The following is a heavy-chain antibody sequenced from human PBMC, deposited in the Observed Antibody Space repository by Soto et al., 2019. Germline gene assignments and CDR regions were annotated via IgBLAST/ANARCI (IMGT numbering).Heavy chain of an antibody. CDR2: INPNSGGT. D-gene: IGHD1-7*01. J-gene: IGHJ5*02. CDR1: GYTFTGYY. V-gene: IGHV1-2*02. Sequence: GASVKVSCKASGYTFTGYYMHWVRQAPGQGLEWMGWINPNSGGTNYAQKFQGRVTMTRDTSISTAYMELSRLRSDDTAVYYCARDALPGNTRSGRAWFDPWGQGTLVTVSS. CDR3: ARDALPGNTRSGRAWFDP.